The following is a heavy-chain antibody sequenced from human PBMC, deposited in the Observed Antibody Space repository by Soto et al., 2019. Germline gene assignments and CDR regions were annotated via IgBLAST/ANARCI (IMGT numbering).Heavy chain of an antibody. D-gene: IGHD5-18*01. V-gene: IGHV4-34*01. CDR1: GGSFSGYY. CDR3: ARVRGYSYGYYHYMDV. J-gene: IGHJ6*03. CDR2: INHSGST. Sequence: PSETLSLTCAVYGGSFSGYYWSWIRQPPGKGLEWIGEINHSGSTNYNPSLKSRVTISVDTSKNQFSLKLSSVTAADTAVYYCARVRGYSYGYYHYMDVWGKGTTVTVSS.